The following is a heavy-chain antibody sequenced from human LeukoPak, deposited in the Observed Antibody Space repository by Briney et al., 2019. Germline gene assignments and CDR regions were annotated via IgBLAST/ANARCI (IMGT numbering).Heavy chain of an antibody. CDR1: GFTFSSYA. V-gene: IGHV3-23*01. CDR3: AKVGMEATYYYDSRSYFDF. D-gene: IGHD3-22*01. CDR2: INDSGGST. J-gene: IGHJ4*02. Sequence: GGSLRLSCAASGFTFSSYAMSWVRQAPGKGLEWVSTINDSGGSTYYADSVKGRFTISRDNSKNTLYLQMNSLRAGDTAVYYCAKVGMEATYYYDSRSYFDFWGQGTLVTVSS.